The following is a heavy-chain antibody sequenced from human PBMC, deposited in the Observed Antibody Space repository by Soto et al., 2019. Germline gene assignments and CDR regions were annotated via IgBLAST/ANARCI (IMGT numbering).Heavy chain of an antibody. CDR1: GGTFSSYT. J-gene: IGHJ2*01. D-gene: IGHD4-17*01. Sequence: QVQLVQSGAEVKKPGSSVKVSCKASGGTFSSYTISWVRQAPGQGLEWMGRIIPILGIANYAQKFQGRVTSTADKSTSTAYMELSSLRSEDTAVYYCAREEGMTTVTDGYFDLWGRGTLVTVSS. CDR3: AREEGMTTVTDGYFDL. CDR2: IIPILGIA. V-gene: IGHV1-69*08.